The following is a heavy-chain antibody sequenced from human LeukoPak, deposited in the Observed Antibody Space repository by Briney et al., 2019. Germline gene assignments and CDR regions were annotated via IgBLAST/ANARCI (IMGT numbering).Heavy chain of an antibody. D-gene: IGHD1-1*01. CDR3: ARTGTKARGFDP. CDR1: GFTFSSYE. V-gene: IGHV3-48*03. Sequence: GGTLRLACAASGFTFSSYEINWVRQALGRGLEWVSSISSSGSTIYYADSVKRRFTISRDNAKNSLYLQMNSLRAEDTAVYYCARTGTKARGFDPWGQGTLVTVSS. CDR2: ISSSGSTI. J-gene: IGHJ5*02.